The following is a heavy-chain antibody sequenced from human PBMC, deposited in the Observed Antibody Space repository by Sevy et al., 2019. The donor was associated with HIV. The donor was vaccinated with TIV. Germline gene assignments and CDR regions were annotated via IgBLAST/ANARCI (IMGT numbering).Heavy chain of an antibody. CDR1: GFTFSNHA. Sequence: GGSLRLSCAASGFTFSNHAMHWVRQAPGKGLEWVAFIRYDGSNEYYADSVKGRFTISRDNSKNTLYLQMNSLRPEDTAVYYCAKYRKVLLVVYAIPFDVFDIWGQGTMVIVSS. CDR3: AKYRKVLLVVYAIPFDVFDI. J-gene: IGHJ3*02. CDR2: IRYDGSNE. V-gene: IGHV3-30*02. D-gene: IGHD2-8*02.